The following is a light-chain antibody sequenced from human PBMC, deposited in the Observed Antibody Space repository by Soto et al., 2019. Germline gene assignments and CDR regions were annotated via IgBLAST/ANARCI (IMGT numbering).Light chain of an antibody. CDR2: DAS. CDR1: HNIDNR. J-gene: IGKJ4*01. CDR3: QQYNGYSDVT. Sequence: DIQMTQSPSTLSASVGDRVTITCRASHNIDNRLAWHQQKAGKVPNLLIYDASNLESGVTSRLSGSVSGTEFTIAVSRLQPDDFATYYGQQYNGYSDVTFGG. V-gene: IGKV1-5*01.